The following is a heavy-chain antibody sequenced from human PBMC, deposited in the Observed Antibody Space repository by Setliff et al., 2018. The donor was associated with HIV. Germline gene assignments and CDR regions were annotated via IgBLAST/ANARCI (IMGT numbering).Heavy chain of an antibody. Sequence: ASVKVSCKTSGYTFTDFYVHWVRQVPGQGLEWMGRTNPNSGGTNYAHNFQDRVTMTRDTSINTAYMELSRLRSDDTAMYYCAKDGGELCWGQGTLVTVSS. D-gene: IGHD2-21*01. CDR2: TNPNSGGT. J-gene: IGHJ4*02. V-gene: IGHV1-2*06. CDR1: GYTFTDFY. CDR3: AKDGGELC.